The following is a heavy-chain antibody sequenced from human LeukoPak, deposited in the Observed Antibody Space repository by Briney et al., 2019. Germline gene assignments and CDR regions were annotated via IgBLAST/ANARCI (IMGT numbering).Heavy chain of an antibody. D-gene: IGHD6-13*01. CDR1: GFTFSDYY. CDR3: AKDPRRYSRTGGYFDY. CDR2: INGNGVNT. V-gene: IGHV3-23*01. J-gene: IGHJ4*02. Sequence: PGGSLRLSCAASGFTFSDYYMSWIRQAPGKGLEWVATINGNGVNTYYADSVKGRFTISRDNSKNTLYLQMNSLRPEDTAVYYCAKDPRRYSRTGGYFDYWGQGTLVTVSS.